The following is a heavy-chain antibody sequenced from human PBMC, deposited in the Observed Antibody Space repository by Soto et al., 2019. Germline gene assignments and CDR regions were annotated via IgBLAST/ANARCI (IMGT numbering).Heavy chain of an antibody. CDR1: GGTFSSYA. V-gene: IGHV1-69*13. Sequence: SVKVSCKASGGTFSSYAISWVRQAPGQGLDWLGGIIPFFGTANYAQKFQGRVTITADESTSTAYMELSSLRSEDTAVYYCARGYSFGGVIAPQIYGMDVWGQGTTVTV. CDR3: ARGYSFGGVIAPQIYGMDV. CDR2: IIPFFGTA. D-gene: IGHD3-16*02. J-gene: IGHJ6*02.